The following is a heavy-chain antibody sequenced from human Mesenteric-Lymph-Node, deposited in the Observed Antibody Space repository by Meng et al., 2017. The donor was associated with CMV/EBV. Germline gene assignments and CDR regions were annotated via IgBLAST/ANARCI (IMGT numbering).Heavy chain of an antibody. CDR2: ISSSSSYI. CDR1: GFTFSSYS. V-gene: IGHV3-21*01. Sequence: GESLKISCAASGFTFSSYSMNWVRQAPGKGLEWVSSISSSSSYIYYADSVKGRFTISRDNAKNSLYLQMNSLRAEDTAVYYCARVRGTAMATAFDYWGQGTLVTVSS. J-gene: IGHJ4*02. D-gene: IGHD5-18*01. CDR3: ARVRGTAMATAFDY.